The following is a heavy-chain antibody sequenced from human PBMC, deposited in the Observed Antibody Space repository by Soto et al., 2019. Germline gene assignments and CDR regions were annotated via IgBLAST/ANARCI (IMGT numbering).Heavy chain of an antibody. J-gene: IGHJ4*02. D-gene: IGHD5-12*01. CDR1: GFTFTDYA. V-gene: IGHV3-23*01. Sequence: EVHLLESGGGLVQPGGSLRLSCAASGFTFTDYAMTWVRQAPGKGLEWVSSISGSASSTFYAGSVKGRFTISRDNSRNTVSLQMNSLRAEDTAVYYCAKASSTISPDYWGQGTLVTVSS. CDR3: AKASSTISPDY. CDR2: ISGSASST.